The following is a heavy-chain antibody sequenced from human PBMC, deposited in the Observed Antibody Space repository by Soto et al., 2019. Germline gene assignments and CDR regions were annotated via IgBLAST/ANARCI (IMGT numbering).Heavy chain of an antibody. CDR1: GGPFSRGGYY. V-gene: IGHV4-31*03. CDR3: ARGDYYDSSGPFSDAFDI. D-gene: IGHD3-22*01. J-gene: IGHJ3*02. CDR2: IFYTGST. Sequence: SETLSLTCTVSGGPFSRGGYYWSWIRQHPGKGLECIGYIFYTGSTYYNPTLKSRVTMSVDTSKRQFSLNLSSLTAADTAVYYCARGDYYDSSGPFSDAFDIWGQGTMVTVSS.